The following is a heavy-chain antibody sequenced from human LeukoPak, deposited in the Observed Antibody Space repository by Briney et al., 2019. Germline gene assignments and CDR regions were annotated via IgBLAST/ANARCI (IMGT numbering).Heavy chain of an antibody. Sequence: GESLKISCKGSGYSFTSHWIGWVRQMPGKGLEWMGIIYPGDSDTRYSPSFQGQVTISAGKSITTAYLQWSSLKASDTAMYYCASTKTVAVYDAFDIWGQGTMVTVSS. CDR3: ASTKTVAVYDAFDI. V-gene: IGHV5-51*01. CDR2: IYPGDSDT. J-gene: IGHJ3*02. CDR1: GYSFTSHW. D-gene: IGHD6-19*01.